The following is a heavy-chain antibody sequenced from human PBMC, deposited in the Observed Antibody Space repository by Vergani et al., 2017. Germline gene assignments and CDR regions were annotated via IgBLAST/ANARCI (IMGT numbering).Heavy chain of an antibody. V-gene: IGHV4-34*01. CDR2: INHSGST. CDR3: VRAPHRYGMDV. CDR1: GGSFSGYY. Sequence: QVQLQQWGAGLLKPSENLSLTCAVYGGSFSGYYWSWICQPPGKGLEWIGEINHSGSTNYNPSLKSRVTISLDTSKNQFSLKLSSVTAADTAVYYCVRAPHRYGMDVWGQGTTVTVSS. J-gene: IGHJ6*02.